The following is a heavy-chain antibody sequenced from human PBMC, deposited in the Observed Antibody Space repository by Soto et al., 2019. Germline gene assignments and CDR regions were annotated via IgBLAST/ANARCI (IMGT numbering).Heavy chain of an antibody. CDR1: GFTFSSAW. J-gene: IGHJ5*02. CDR2: IYYSGST. V-gene: IGHV4-59*08. CDR3: ARHPLNYSGSGSYYPPNWFDP. Sequence: GSLRLSCAASGFTFSSAWRNWVRQAPGKGLEWIGYIYYSGSTNYNPSLKSRVTISVDTSKNQFSLKLSSVTAADTAVYYCARHPLNYSGSGSYYPPNWFDPWGQGTLVTVSS. D-gene: IGHD3-10*01.